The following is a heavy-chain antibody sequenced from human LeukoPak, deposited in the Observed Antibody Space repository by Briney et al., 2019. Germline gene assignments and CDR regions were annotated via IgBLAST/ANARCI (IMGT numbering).Heavy chain of an antibody. V-gene: IGHV4-34*01. Sequence: SETLSLTCAVYGGSFSGYYWSWIRQPPGKGLEWIGEINHSGCTNYNPSLKSRVTISVDTSKNQFSLKLSSVTAADTAVYYCARVGTYDYVWGSYRSNLDYWGQGTLVTVSS. CDR1: GGSFSGYY. D-gene: IGHD3-16*02. CDR2: INHSGCT. J-gene: IGHJ4*02. CDR3: ARVGTYDYVWGSYRSNLDY.